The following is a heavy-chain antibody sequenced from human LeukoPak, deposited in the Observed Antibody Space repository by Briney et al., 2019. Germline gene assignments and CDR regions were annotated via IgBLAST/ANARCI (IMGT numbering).Heavy chain of an antibody. CDR3: ATDRRDYDSSGSSYYYMDV. CDR2: IWYDGSNK. CDR1: GFTFSIYG. D-gene: IGHD3-22*01. J-gene: IGHJ6*03. Sequence: GGSLRLSCEASGFTFSIYGMHWVRQAPGKGLEWVAVIWYDGSNKYYADSVKARFTISRDNSKNTLYLQMNSLRAEDTAVYYCATDRRDYDSSGSSYYYMDVWGKGTTVTVSS. V-gene: IGHV3-33*01.